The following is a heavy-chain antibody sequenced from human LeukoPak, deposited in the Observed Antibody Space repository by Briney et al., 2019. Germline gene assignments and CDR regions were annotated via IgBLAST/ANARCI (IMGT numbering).Heavy chain of an antibody. CDR1: GYSFASYW. CDR2: IDPGDSYA. Sequence: GESLKISCETSGYSFASYWIGWVRQMPGKGLEWMGRIDPGDSYANYNPAFEGHVTISADKSTSTAYLQWSSLTASDSAIYYCARPDCAGAGCKLLDNWGQGTLVAVSS. J-gene: IGHJ4*02. D-gene: IGHD2-21*01. CDR3: ARPDCAGAGCKLLDN. V-gene: IGHV5-10-1*01.